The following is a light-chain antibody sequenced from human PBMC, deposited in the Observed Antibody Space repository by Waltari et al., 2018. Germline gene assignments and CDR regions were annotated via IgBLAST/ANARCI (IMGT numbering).Light chain of an antibody. CDR2: DVS. CDR1: PSDIGGYKF. V-gene: IGLV2-8*01. Sequence: QSALTQPPSASGSPGQSVTISCTGTPSDIGGYKFVSWFQQHPGKAPKLVIYDVSERPSGVPDRFSGSKSGSTATLTVSGLQAEDGADYYCSSNGGKNNLMCGGGTTLTVL. J-gene: IGLJ3*02. CDR3: SSNGGKNNLM.